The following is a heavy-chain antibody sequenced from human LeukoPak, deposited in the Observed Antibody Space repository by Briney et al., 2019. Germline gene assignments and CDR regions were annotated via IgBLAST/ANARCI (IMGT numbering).Heavy chain of an antibody. CDR2: INHSGST. D-gene: IGHD3-22*01. J-gene: IGHJ4*02. CDR1: GGSFSGYY. Sequence: SETLSLTCAVYGGSFSGYYWSWIRQPPGKGLEWIGGINHSGSTNYNPSLKSRVTISVDTSKNQFSLKLSSVTAADTAVYYCASLDYYDSSGRIDYWGQGTLVTVSS. CDR3: ASLDYYDSSGRIDY. V-gene: IGHV4-34*01.